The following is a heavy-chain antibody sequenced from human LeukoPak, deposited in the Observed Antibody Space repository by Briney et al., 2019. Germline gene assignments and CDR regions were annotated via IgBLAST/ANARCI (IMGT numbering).Heavy chain of an antibody. J-gene: IGHJ4*02. V-gene: IGHV3-23*01. CDR3: AKDAPFGGSGYFSYFDY. CDR2: VSGSGANT. CDR1: GFTFSIYA. D-gene: IGHD3-16*01. Sequence: GGSLRLSCAASGFTFSIYAMSWVRQTPGKGLEWVSAVSGSGANTYYADSVKGRFTISRDNSKNTLYLQMNSLRAEDTAVYYCAKDAPFGGSGYFSYFDYWGQGILVTVSS.